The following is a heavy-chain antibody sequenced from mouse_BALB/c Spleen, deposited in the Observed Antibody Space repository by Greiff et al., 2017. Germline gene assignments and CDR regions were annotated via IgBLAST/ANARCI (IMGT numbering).Heavy chain of an antibody. CDR2: ILPGSGST. CDR1: GYTFSSYW. CDR3: ARGGDRYAMDY. V-gene: IGHV1-9*01. Sequence: QVQLKQSGAELMKPGASVKISCKATGYTFSSYWIEWVKQRPGHGLEWIGEILPGSGSTNYNEKFKGKATFTADTSSNTAYMQLSSLTSEDSAVYYCARGGDRYAMDYWGQGTSVTVSS. J-gene: IGHJ4*01. D-gene: IGHD3-3*01.